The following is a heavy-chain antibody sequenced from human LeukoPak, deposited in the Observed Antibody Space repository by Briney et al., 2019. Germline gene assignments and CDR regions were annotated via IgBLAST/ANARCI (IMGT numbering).Heavy chain of an antibody. CDR3: ARDPSYSSSSRWFDP. D-gene: IGHD6-13*01. J-gene: IGHJ5*02. Sequence: PGGSLRLSCAASGFTFSDYYMSWIRQAPGKGLEWLSYISSSGTTIYYADSVKGRFTISRDNAKNLLYLQMNSLRAEDTAVYYCARDPSYSSSSRWFDPWGQGTLVTVSS. CDR1: GFTFSDYY. V-gene: IGHV3-11*04. CDR2: ISSSGTTI.